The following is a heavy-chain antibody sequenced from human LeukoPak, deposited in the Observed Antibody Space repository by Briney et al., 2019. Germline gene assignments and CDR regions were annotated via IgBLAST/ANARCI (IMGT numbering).Heavy chain of an antibody. J-gene: IGHJ5*02. CDR1: GYTFTGYY. V-gene: IGHV1-2*02. Sequence: ASVKVSCKASGYTFTGYYMHWVRQAPGQGLEWMGWINPNSGGTNYAQKFQGRVTMTRDTSISTAYMELSRLRSDDTAVYYCASTYCGGDCSHNWFDPWSQGTLVTVSS. D-gene: IGHD2-21*02. CDR3: ASTYCGGDCSHNWFDP. CDR2: INPNSGGT.